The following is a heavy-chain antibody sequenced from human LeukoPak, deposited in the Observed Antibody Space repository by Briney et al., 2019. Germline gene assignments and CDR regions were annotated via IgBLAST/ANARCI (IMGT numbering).Heavy chain of an antibody. Sequence: PSETLSLTCTVSGGSISSYYWSWIRQPPGKGLEWIGYIYYSGSTNYNPSLKSRVTISVDTSQNQFSLKLSSVTAADTAVYYCARVLYGDARRVYYYYYMDVWGKGTTVTVSS. J-gene: IGHJ6*03. D-gene: IGHD4-17*01. CDR1: GGSISSYY. V-gene: IGHV4-59*01. CDR2: IYYSGST. CDR3: ARVLYGDARRVYYYYYMDV.